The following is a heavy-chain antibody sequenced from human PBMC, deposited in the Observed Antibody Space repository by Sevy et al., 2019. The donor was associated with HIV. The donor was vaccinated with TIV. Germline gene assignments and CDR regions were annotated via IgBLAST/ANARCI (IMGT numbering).Heavy chain of an antibody. CDR2: INGDGSTK. V-gene: IGHV3-7*01. Sequence: GGSLRLSCAASGFNIRAHWMLWVRQAPGKGLEWVANINGDGSTKYYLESVKGRFTISRDNAENSAFLQMNSLRVEDTAVYYCVRALLKADSLWGQGTLVTVSS. CDR3: VRALLKADSL. D-gene: IGHD1-26*01. J-gene: IGHJ4*02. CDR1: GFNIRAHW.